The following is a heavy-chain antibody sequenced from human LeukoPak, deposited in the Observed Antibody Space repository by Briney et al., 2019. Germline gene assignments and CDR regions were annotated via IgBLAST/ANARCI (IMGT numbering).Heavy chain of an antibody. CDR2: IYYSGST. J-gene: IGHJ4*02. CDR1: GGSISSYY. CDR3: ARDAPSGDSPGY. Sequence: RPSETLSLTCTVSGGSISSYYWSWIRQPPGKGLEWIGYIYYSGSTNYNPSLKSRVTISVDTSKNQFSLKLSSVTAADTAVYYCARDAPSGDSPGYWGQGTLVTVSS. D-gene: IGHD4-17*01. V-gene: IGHV4-59*01.